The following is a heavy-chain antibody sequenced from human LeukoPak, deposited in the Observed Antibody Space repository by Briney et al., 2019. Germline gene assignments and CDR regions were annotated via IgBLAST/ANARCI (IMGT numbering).Heavy chain of an antibody. V-gene: IGHV4-59*01. CDR2: IYYSGST. J-gene: IGHJ4*02. D-gene: IGHD4-23*01. CDR1: GGSISSYY. CDR3: ATLTTVVTAYYFDY. Sequence: SETLSLTCTVSGGSISSYYWSWIRQPPGKGLEWIGYIYYSGSTNYNPSLKSRVTISVDMSKNQFSLKLSSVTAADTAVYYCATLTTVVTAYYFDYWGQGTLVTVSS.